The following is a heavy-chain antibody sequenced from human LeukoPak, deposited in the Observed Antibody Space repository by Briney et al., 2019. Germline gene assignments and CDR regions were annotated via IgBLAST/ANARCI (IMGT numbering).Heavy chain of an antibody. V-gene: IGHV3-7*01. CDR1: GFTFSSYW. D-gene: IGHD2-15*01. Sequence: GGSLRLSCAVSGFTFSSYWMSWVRQAPGKGLEWVAIIKQDGSEKYYVDSVKGRFTISRDNARNSLYLQMNSLRAEDTAVYYCARDYRGYRAPYYFDYWGQGTLVTVSS. CDR3: ARDYRGYRAPYYFDY. J-gene: IGHJ4*02. CDR2: IKQDGSEK.